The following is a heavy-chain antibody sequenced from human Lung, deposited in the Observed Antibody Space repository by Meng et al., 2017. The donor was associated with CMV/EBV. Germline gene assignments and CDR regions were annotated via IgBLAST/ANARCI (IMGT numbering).Heavy chain of an antibody. CDR2: IPYRGSS. CDR3: LRRSGGSV. CDR1: GDSITNHNW. Sequence: QVELRQSGPALVKPSDNLALTCAVSGDSITNHNWWAWVRQPPGKGLEWIGEIPYRGSSAYNPSLKSRVSMSIDKSKNQFSLKLTSVTAADTAVYHCLRRSGGSVWGQGTLVTVSS. V-gene: IGHV4-4*02. D-gene: IGHD3-10*01. J-gene: IGHJ1*01.